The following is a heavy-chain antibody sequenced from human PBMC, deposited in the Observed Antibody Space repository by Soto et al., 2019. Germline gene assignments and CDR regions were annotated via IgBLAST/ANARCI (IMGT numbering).Heavy chain of an antibody. J-gene: IGHJ6*02. CDR3: GGIAAAGHYYYCGMDV. CDR2: IIPIFGTA. D-gene: IGHD6-13*01. Sequence: GASLKGSWKASGDTFSSYAISWVRQAPGQGLEWMGGIIPIFGTANYAQKFQGRVTITADESTSTAYMELSSLRSEDTAVYYCGGIAAAGHYYYCGMDVWGQGTTVTVSS. CDR1: GDTFSSYA. V-gene: IGHV1-69*13.